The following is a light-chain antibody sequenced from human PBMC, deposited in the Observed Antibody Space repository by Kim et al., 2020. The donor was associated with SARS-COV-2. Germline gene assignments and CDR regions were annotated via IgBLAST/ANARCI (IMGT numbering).Light chain of an antibody. J-gene: IGLJ3*02. CDR1: SSNIGSNL. CDR3: ATWDDTLNGWV. CDR2: GDN. V-gene: IGLV1-44*01. Sequence: GQRVTLSCSGSSSNIGSNLVNWYHQFPGTAPKLLISGDNQRPSGVPDRFSGSKSGTSASLAISGLQSEDEAVYYCATWDDTLNGWVFGRGTQLTVL.